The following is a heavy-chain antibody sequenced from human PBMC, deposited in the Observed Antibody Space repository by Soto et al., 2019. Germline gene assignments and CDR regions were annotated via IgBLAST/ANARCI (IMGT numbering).Heavy chain of an antibody. D-gene: IGHD5-12*01. CDR2: ISASASDT. CDR3: ARDHHRYSGYDYVDY. V-gene: IGHV3-23*01. J-gene: IGHJ4*02. Sequence: HPGGSLRLSCVASGFTFSRYAMSWVRQAPGKGLEWVSAISASASDTYYADSVKGRFTISRDNSENTLYLQMDSLRAEDTAVYYCARDHHRYSGYDYVDYWGQGSLVTVSS. CDR1: GFTFSRYA.